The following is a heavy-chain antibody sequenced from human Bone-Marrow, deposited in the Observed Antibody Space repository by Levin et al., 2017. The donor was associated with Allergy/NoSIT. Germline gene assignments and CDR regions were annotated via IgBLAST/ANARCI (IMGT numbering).Heavy chain of an antibody. J-gene: IGHJ2*01. CDR1: EFIVSSNY. Sequence: GESLKISCAASEFIVSSNYMSWVRQAPGKGLDWVSVIYSGGRAYYADSVKGRFTVSRDNSKNTLYLQMNSLRAEDTAVYYCVARSNGMDVWGRGTLVTVSS. V-gene: IGHV3-66*01. CDR2: IYSGGRA. CDR3: VARSNGMDV. D-gene: IGHD1-1*01.